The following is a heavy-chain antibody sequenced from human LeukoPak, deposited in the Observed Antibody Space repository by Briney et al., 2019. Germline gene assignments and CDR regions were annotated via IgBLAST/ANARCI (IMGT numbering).Heavy chain of an antibody. CDR2: ISWNSGSI. V-gene: IGHV3-9*01. CDR1: GFTFDDYA. Sequence: GGSLRLSCAASGFTFDDYAMHWVRQAPGKGLEWVSGISWNSGSIGYADSVKGRFTISRDNAKNSLYLQMNSLRAEDTALYYCAKDRQPNCDSSWYYFDYWGQGTLVTVSS. J-gene: IGHJ4*02. D-gene: IGHD3-22*01. CDR3: AKDRQPNCDSSWYYFDY.